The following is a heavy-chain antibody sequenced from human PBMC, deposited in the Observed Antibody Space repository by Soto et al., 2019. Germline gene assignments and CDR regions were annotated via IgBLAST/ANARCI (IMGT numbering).Heavy chain of an antibody. CDR3: ARHPDAYYGMDV. V-gene: IGHV5-51*01. CDR1: GYTFTNYW. CDR2: IYPGGSDT. J-gene: IGHJ6*02. Sequence: GESLKISCKGSGYTFTNYWIGWVRQMPGKGLEWMGIIYPGGSDTRYSPSFQGQVTISADRSINTAYLQWSSLKASDTAMYYCARHPDAYYGMDVWGQGTTVTVSS.